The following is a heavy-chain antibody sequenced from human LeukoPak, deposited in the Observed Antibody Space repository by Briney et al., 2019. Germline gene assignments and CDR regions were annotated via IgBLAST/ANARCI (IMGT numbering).Heavy chain of an antibody. CDR2: IRYDGSNK. J-gene: IGHJ4*02. D-gene: IGHD4-17*01. Sequence: GGSLRLSCAASGFTFSSYSMNWVRQAPGKGLEWVAFIRYDGSNKYYADSVKGRFTISRDNSKNTLYLQMNSLRAEDTAVYYCAKVTIYGDYDSFDYWGQGTLVTVSS. CDR3: AKVTIYGDYDSFDY. V-gene: IGHV3-30*02. CDR1: GFTFSSYS.